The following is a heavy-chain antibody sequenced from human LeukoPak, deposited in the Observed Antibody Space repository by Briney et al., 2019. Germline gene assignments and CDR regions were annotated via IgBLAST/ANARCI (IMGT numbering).Heavy chain of an antibody. CDR2: IYYSGST. CDR3: ARRSNWGPSNWFDP. V-gene: IGHV4-39*07. D-gene: IGHD7-27*01. CDR1: GGSISSSSYY. J-gene: IGHJ5*02. Sequence: SETLSLTCTVSGGSISSSSYYWGWIRQPPGKGLEWIGSIYYSGSTSYNPSLKSRVTISVDTSKNQFSLKLSSVTAADTAVYYCARRSNWGPSNWFDPWGQGTLVTVSS.